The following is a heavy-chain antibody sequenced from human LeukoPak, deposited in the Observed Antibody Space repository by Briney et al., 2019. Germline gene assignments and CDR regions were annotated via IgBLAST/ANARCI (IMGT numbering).Heavy chain of an antibody. J-gene: IGHJ4*02. V-gene: IGHV4-30-4*08. Sequence: PSETLFLTCTVSGGSISSGDYYWSWIRQPPGKGLEWIGYIYNSGSTYHNSSLKSRVSISVDTSKNQFSLKVSSVTAADTAVYYCASLTRNYDILTGYGPYYFDYWGQGTLVTVSS. D-gene: IGHD3-9*01. CDR2: IYNSGST. CDR3: ASLTRNYDILTGYGPYYFDY. CDR1: GGSISSGDYY.